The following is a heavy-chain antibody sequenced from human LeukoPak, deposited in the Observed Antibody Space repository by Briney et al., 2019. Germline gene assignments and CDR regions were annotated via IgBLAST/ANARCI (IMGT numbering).Heavy chain of an antibody. D-gene: IGHD3-3*01. CDR3: AAELVSGHFDH. CDR1: GYILSELS. V-gene: IGHV1-24*01. J-gene: IGHJ4*02. CDR2: FDPEDDER. Sequence: ASVKVSCKVSGYILSELSMHWVRQAPGKGLEWMGGFDPEDDERIFAQKFQGRVTMTEDTSTDTAYMELSSLRSEDTAVYYCAAELVSGHFDHWGQGTLVTVSS.